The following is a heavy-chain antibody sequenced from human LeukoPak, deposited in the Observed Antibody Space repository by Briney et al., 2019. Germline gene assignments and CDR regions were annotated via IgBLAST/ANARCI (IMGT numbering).Heavy chain of an antibody. CDR1: GFIFSSYG. V-gene: IGHV3-30*18. Sequence: GGSLRLSCAVSGFIFSSYGMHWVRQAPGKGLEWVAVISYDGSNKYYADSVKGRFTISRDKSKNTLYLQMNSLRAEETAVYYCAKDLLGGDSGSYYEVGELGMDVWGQGTTVTVSS. CDR3: AKDLLGGDSGSYYEVGELGMDV. D-gene: IGHD1-26*01. CDR2: ISYDGSNK. J-gene: IGHJ6*02.